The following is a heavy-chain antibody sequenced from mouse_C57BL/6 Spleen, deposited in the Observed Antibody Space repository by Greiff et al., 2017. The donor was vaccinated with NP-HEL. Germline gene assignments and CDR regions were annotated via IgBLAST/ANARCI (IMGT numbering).Heavy chain of an antibody. J-gene: IGHJ4*01. CDR1: GYTFTSYW. CDR2: IYPGSGST. Sequence: LQPGAELVKPGASVKMSCKASGYTFTSYWITWVKQRPGQGLEWIGDIYPGSGSTNYNEKFKSKATLTVDTSSSTAYMQLSSLTSEDSAVYYCARKYDGYYGAMDYWGQGTSVTVSS. D-gene: IGHD2-3*01. V-gene: IGHV1-55*01. CDR3: ARKYDGYYGAMDY.